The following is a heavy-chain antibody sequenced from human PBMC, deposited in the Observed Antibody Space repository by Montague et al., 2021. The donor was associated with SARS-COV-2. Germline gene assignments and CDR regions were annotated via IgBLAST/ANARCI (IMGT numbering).Heavy chain of an antibody. Sequence: SLSLSWAASGFTFSSYAMHLFRQAPGKGLEWVAVISYDGSNKYYADSVKGRFTISRDNSKNTLYLQMNSLRAEDTAVYYCARVLGGYYGMDVWGQGTTVTVSS. J-gene: IGHJ6*02. V-gene: IGHV3-30-3*01. CDR2: ISYDGSNK. CDR3: ARVLGGYYGMDV. D-gene: IGHD2/OR15-2a*01. CDR1: GFTFSSYA.